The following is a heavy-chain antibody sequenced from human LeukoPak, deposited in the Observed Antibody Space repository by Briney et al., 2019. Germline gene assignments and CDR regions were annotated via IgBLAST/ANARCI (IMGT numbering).Heavy chain of an antibody. Sequence: SETLSLTCAVYGGSFSGYYWSWIRQPPGKGLEWIGEINHSGSTNYNPSLKSRVTISVDTSKNQFSLKLSSVTAADTAVYYCASADSSALVDYWGQGTLVTASS. J-gene: IGHJ4*02. D-gene: IGHD3-22*01. CDR2: INHSGST. V-gene: IGHV4-34*01. CDR3: ASADSSALVDY. CDR1: GGSFSGYY.